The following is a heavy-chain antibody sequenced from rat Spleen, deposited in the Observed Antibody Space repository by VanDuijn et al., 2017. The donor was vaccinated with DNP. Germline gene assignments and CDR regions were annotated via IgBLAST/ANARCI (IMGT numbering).Heavy chain of an antibody. CDR3: ARGGGYYYNYAMDA. CDR1: GYSITSNY. CDR2: ITYSGSA. D-gene: IGHD1-12*02. Sequence: EVQLQESGPGLVKPSQSLSLTCSVTGYSITSNYWGWIRKFPGNKMEWIGHITYSGSATYNPSLKSRIPIPRDISKDQFFLQLNSVTAEDTATYYCARGGGYYYNYAMDAWGQGTSVTVSS. V-gene: IGHV3-1*01. J-gene: IGHJ4*01.